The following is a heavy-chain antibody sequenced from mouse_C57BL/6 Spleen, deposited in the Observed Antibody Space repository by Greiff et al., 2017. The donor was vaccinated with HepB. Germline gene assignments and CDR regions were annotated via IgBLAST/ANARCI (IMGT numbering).Heavy chain of an antibody. CDR1: GYTFTDYE. Sequence: VQLKQSGAELVRPGASVTLSCKASGYTFTDYEMHWVKQTPVHGLEWIGAIDPETGGTAYNQKFKGKAILTADKSSSTAYMELRSLTSEDSAVYYCTSYYYGSSDWYFDVWGTGTTVTVSS. CDR3: TSYYYGSSDWYFDV. J-gene: IGHJ1*03. CDR2: IDPETGGT. D-gene: IGHD1-1*01. V-gene: IGHV1-15*01.